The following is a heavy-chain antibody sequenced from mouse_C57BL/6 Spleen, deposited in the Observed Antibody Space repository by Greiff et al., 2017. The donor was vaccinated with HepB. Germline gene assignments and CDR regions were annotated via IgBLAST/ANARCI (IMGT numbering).Heavy chain of an antibody. Sequence: VQLQQSGAELVKPGASVKISCKASGYAFSSYWMNWVKQRPGKGLEWIGQIYPGDGDTNYNGKFKGKATLTADKSSSTAYMQLSSLTSEDSAVYFCAREEENYYGSNAFDDWGQGTTLTVSS. J-gene: IGHJ2*01. D-gene: IGHD1-1*01. V-gene: IGHV1-80*01. CDR2: IYPGDGDT. CDR1: GYAFSSYW. CDR3: AREEENYYGSNAFDD.